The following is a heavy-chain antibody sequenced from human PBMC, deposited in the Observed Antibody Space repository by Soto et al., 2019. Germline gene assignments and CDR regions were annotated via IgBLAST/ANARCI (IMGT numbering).Heavy chain of an antibody. CDR1: GYSSANFW. D-gene: IGHD6-19*01. CDR3: ARSTASIAVAGY. CDR2: IYPGDSDT. J-gene: IGHJ4*02. Sequence: PGESLKISCKASGYSSANFWIGWVRQMPGKGLEWMGIIYPGDSDTRYSPSFQGQVTISADKSISTAYLQWSSLKASDTAMYYCARSTASIAVAGYWGQGTLVTVS. V-gene: IGHV5-51*01.